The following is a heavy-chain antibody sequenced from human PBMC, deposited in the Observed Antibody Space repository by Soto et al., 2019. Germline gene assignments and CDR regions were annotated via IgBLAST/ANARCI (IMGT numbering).Heavy chain of an antibody. J-gene: IGHJ6*03. V-gene: IGHV3-48*01. CDR2: ISSSSSTI. CDR1: GFTFSSYS. CDR3: ARDLPEGLSRPPYYYYYYMDV. Sequence: GGSLRLSCAASGFTFSSYSMNWVRQAPGKGLEWVSYISSSSSTIYYADSVKGRFTISRDNAKNSLYLQMNSLRAEDTAVYYCARDLPEGLSRPPYYYYYYMDVWGKGTTVTV.